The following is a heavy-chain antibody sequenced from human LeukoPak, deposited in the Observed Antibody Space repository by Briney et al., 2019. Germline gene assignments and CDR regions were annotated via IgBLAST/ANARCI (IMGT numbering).Heavy chain of an antibody. CDR1: GFTFSSYS. CDR2: ISSSSSYI. CDR3: ARDAQYYDFWSGYPDY. Sequence: GGSLRLSCAASGFTFSSYSMNWVRQAPGKGLEWVSSISSSSSYIYYTDSVKGRFTISRDNAKNSLYLQMNSLRAEDTAVYYCARDAQYYDFWSGYPDYWGQGTLVTVSP. D-gene: IGHD3-3*01. V-gene: IGHV3-21*01. J-gene: IGHJ4*02.